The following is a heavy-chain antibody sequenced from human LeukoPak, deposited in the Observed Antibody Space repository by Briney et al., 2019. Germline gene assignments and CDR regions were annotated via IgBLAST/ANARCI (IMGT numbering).Heavy chain of an antibody. CDR1: GFTLSSYS. J-gene: IGHJ4*02. Sequence: GGSLRLSCAASGFTLSSYSMNWVRQAPAKGLEWVSSISSSSSYIYYVDSVKGRFTISRDNAKTSLYLQMNSLRAEDTAVYYCARDRRYYDSSGYYADGFDYWGEGTLVTVSS. CDR2: ISSSSSYI. CDR3: ARDRRYYDSSGYYADGFDY. D-gene: IGHD3-22*01. V-gene: IGHV3-21*01.